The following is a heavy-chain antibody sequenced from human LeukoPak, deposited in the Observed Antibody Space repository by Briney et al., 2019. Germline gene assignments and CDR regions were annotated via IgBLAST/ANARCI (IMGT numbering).Heavy chain of an antibody. Sequence: GSLRLSCAASGFSLSTYALSWVRQAPGGGLERVAAISGSGDKTYHADSVKGRFTISKDNSENRLSLQMDSVRAEDTAVYFCAKDTTAWWYHRAYMNVWGKGTTVTVSS. J-gene: IGHJ6*03. D-gene: IGHD2-15*01. CDR1: GFSLSTYA. CDR3: AKDTTAWWYHRAYMNV. CDR2: ISGSGDKT. V-gene: IGHV3-23*01.